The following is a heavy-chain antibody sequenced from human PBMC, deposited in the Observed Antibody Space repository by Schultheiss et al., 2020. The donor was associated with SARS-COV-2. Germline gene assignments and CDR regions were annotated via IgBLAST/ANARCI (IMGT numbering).Heavy chain of an antibody. J-gene: IGHJ3*02. CDR2: VSFDGKDK. CDR3: AVLTHGNAFDI. CDR1: GFTFNSYA. V-gene: IGHV3-30*01. Sequence: GGSLRLSCAASGFTFNSYAIHWVRQAPGKGLEWVAIVSFDGKDKSYADSVKGRFTTSRDNSRNTVYLQMNSLRLEDTAVYYCAVLTHGNAFDIWGQGTMVTVSS.